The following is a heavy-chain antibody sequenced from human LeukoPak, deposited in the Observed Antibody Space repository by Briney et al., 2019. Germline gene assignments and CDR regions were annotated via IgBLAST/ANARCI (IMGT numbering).Heavy chain of an antibody. D-gene: IGHD3-10*01. V-gene: IGHV3-30*01. J-gene: IGHJ4*02. Sequence: PGKSLRLSCAASGFTFSNYAMHWVRQAPGKGREWVSFISSGGTYEYYADSVKGRFTISRDNSKNTLYLQLNSLRAEDTAVYYCARDSTYYYDSGSSGPHYFDNWGQGTLVTVSS. CDR2: ISSGGTYE. CDR1: GFTFSNYA. CDR3: ARDSTYYYDSGSSGPHYFDN.